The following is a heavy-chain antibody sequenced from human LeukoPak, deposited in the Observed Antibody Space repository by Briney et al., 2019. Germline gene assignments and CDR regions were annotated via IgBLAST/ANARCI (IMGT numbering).Heavy chain of an antibody. CDR3: ARDWAEPVRLRDVT. Sequence: GGSLRLSCAASGYTFSSYWVSWVRQAPGKGLERVANIKQDGSEKYYVDSVKGRFTISRENAKNSLYLQMNSLRAGDTAVYYCARDWAEPVRLRDVTWGQGILVTVSS. CDR2: IKQDGSEK. D-gene: IGHD4-17*01. J-gene: IGHJ5*02. V-gene: IGHV3-7*01. CDR1: GYTFSSYW.